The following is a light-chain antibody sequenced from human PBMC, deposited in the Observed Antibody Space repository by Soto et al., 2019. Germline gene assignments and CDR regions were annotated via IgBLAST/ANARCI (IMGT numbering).Light chain of an antibody. J-gene: IGLJ2*01. CDR3: SSYTTNSTPVV. V-gene: IGLV2-14*03. CDR2: DVN. Sequence: QSVLTQPASVSGSPGQSITISCTGASSDVGAYNYVSWYQQHPGKAPRLMIYDVNNRPSGVSTRFSGSKSGNTASLTISGLQAEDEADYYCSSYTTNSTPVVFGGGTKVTVL. CDR1: SSDVGAYNY.